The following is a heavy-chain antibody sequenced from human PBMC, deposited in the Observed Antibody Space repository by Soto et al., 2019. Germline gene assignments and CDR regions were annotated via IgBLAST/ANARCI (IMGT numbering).Heavy chain of an antibody. CDR3: ARDSGGACISTSCPGGWFDP. CDR1: GGTFSSYA. CDR2: IIPIFGTA. J-gene: IGHJ5*02. Sequence: QVQLVQSGAEVKKPGSSVKVSCKASGGTFSSYAISWVRQAPGQGLEWMGGIIPIFGTANYAQKFQGRVTIPADESTSTAYMELSSLRSEDTAVYYCARDSGGACISTSCPGGWFDPWGQGTLVTVSS. V-gene: IGHV1-69*12. D-gene: IGHD2-2*01.